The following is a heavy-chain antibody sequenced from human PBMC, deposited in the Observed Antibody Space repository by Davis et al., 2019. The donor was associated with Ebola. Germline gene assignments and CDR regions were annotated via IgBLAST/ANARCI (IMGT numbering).Heavy chain of an antibody. CDR3: ARGLPFDY. J-gene: IGHJ4*01. V-gene: IGHV3-7*01. CDR1: GFTFSSYW. Sequence: GESLKISCAASGFTFSSYWMSWVRQAPGKGLEWVANIKQDGSEKYYVDSVKGRFTISRDNAKNSLYLQMNSLRAEDTAVYYCARGLPFDYWGHGALVIVSS. CDR2: IKQDGSEK. D-gene: IGHD4-11*01.